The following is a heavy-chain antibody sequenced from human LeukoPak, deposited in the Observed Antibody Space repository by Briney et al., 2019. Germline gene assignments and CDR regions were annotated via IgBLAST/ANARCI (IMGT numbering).Heavy chain of an antibody. CDR3: AKDGDGHHHGVDH. Sequence: PGGSLRLSCAASGFTVSSYAMTWVRQAPGKGLEWVSAIGYSAGDTYYADSVKGRFTVSRDNSMNTLYLQMSSLRADDTALYYCAKDGDGHHHGVDHWGQGTLVTVSS. V-gene: IGHV3-23*01. J-gene: IGHJ4*02. D-gene: IGHD4-17*01. CDR2: IGYSAGDT. CDR1: GFTVSSYA.